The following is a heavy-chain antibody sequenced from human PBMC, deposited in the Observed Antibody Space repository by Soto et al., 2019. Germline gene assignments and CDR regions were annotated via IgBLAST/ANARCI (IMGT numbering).Heavy chain of an antibody. J-gene: IGHJ6*02. Sequence: EMQLVQSGGGLVQPGGSLRLSCAASGFTFSRYWMSWVRQAPGKGLEWVANIKQDGSETNYVDSMKGRFTIYRDNSKNTLYLQMNSLRAEDTAVYYCARGGYCSSTSCYTYYYYGMDVWGQGTTVTVSS. CDR2: IKQDGSET. CDR1: GFTFSRYW. D-gene: IGHD2-2*02. V-gene: IGHV3-7*01. CDR3: ARGGYCSSTSCYTYYYYGMDV.